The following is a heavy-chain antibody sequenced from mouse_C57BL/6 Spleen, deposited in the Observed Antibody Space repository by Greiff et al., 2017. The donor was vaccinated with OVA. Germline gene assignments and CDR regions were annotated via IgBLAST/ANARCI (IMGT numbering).Heavy chain of an antibody. Sequence: EVQLQQSGPELVKPGASVKISCKASGYTFTDYYMNWVKQSHGKSLEWIGDINPNNGGTSYNQKFKGKATLTVDKSSSTAYMELRSLTSEDSAVYYCYAGFYYAMDYWGQGTSVTVSS. V-gene: IGHV1-26*01. J-gene: IGHJ4*01. CDR3: YAGFYYAMDY. D-gene: IGHD4-1*01. CDR2: INPNNGGT. CDR1: GYTFTDYY.